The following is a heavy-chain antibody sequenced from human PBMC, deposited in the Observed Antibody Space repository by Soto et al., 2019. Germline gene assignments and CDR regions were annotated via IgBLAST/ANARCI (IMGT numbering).Heavy chain of an antibody. J-gene: IGHJ3*02. D-gene: IGHD1-26*01. CDR1: GFSLITSGVG. V-gene: IGHV2-5*02. CDR2: IYWDGDK. CDR3: AHRRGGSFSFDM. Sequence: QITLKESGPTLVKPTQTLTLTCTFSGFSLITSGVGVGWIRQPPGKALEWLALIYWDGDKRYSPSLKNRLTISTDTSMNQVVLTMTNMHPVDTATYYCAHRRGGSFSFDMWGQGTRVTVSS.